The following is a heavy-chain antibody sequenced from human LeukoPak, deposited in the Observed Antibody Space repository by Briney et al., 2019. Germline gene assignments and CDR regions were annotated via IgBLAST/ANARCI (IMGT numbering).Heavy chain of an antibody. D-gene: IGHD2-8*01. CDR1: GFTFSSYG. V-gene: IGHV3-33*01. J-gene: IGHJ6*02. CDR3: ARSPHCTNGVCTSDYYYYGMDV. Sequence: PGGSLRLSCAASGFTFSSYGMPWVRQAPGKGLEWVAVIWYDGSNKYYADSVKGRFTISRDNSKNTLYLQMNSLRAEDTAVYYCARSPHCTNGVCTSDYYYYGMDVWGQGTTVTVSS. CDR2: IWYDGSNK.